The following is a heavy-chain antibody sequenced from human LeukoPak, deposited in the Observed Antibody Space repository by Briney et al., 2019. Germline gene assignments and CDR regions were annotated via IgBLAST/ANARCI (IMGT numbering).Heavy chain of an antibody. D-gene: IGHD1-26*01. CDR1: GFTFRDYY. CDR3: ARDKRKGIVGSSKSYFDY. V-gene: IGHV3-11*04. J-gene: IGHJ4*02. CDR2: ISSSVTTV. Sequence: GGSLRLSCAASGFTFRDYYMAWIRQAPGKGLEWVSHISSSVTTVYYADSVRGRFTLSRDNAKNPVSLQMNSLRAEDTAVYYCARDKRKGIVGSSKSYFDYWGQGTLVTVSS.